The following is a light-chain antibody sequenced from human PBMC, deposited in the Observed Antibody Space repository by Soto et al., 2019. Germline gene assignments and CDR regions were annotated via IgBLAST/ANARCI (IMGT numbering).Light chain of an antibody. J-gene: IGKJ4*01. V-gene: IGKV3-20*01. CDR3: QQYGESPLT. Sequence: EIVLTQYPGIMSWHPGEMATLSCRASQSFCTSLVWYQQKPGQAPRLLVYGASIRANDIPDRFSGSGSGTDFTLTSSRLDPEDYAVYAFQQYGESPLTFGGATKVVTK. CDR1: QSFCTS. CDR2: GAS.